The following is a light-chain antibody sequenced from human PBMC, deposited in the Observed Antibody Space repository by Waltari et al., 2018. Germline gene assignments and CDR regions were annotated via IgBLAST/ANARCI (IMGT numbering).Light chain of an antibody. J-gene: IGKJ1*01. V-gene: IGKV4-1*01. CDR1: QTVLYSSNNNNY. CDR3: QQYYTTEWT. Sequence: DIVMTQSPDSLAVSLGERVTINCKSSQTVLYSSNNNNYLAWYQQKPGQPPKLLIYWASTRESGVPDRFSGSGSGTDFTLTISSLQAEDVAVYYCQQYYTTEWTFGQGTKVEIK. CDR2: WAS.